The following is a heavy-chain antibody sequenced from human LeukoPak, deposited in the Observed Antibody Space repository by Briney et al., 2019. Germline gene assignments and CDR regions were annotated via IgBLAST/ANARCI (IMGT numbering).Heavy chain of an antibody. CDR1: GFTFSRYS. J-gene: IGHJ4*02. CDR2: ISSSNSYI. CDR3: ARGGYSFDY. D-gene: IGHD5-12*01. V-gene: IGHV3-21*01. Sequence: GGSLRLSCAASGFTFSRYSMNWVRQAPGEGLEWVSSISSSNSYIYYADSVKGRFTISRDNAKNSLYLQMNSLRVEDTAVYYCARGGYSFDYLGQGTLVTVSS.